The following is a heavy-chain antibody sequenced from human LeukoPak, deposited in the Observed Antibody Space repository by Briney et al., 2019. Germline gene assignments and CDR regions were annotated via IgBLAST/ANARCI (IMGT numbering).Heavy chain of an antibody. CDR2: IHSSGST. CDR1: GVSISSYS. J-gene: IGHJ4*02. D-gene: IGHD4-23*01. CDR3: ARGRWSGSTGPFNY. Sequence: SETLSLTCIVFGVSISSYSWGWVRQPPGKALELIAYIHSSGSTNNNPSLKSRVTVSVDTSKNHFSLILSPVTAADTAVYYCARGRWSGSTGPFNYWGQGTLVTVSA. V-gene: IGHV4-59*01.